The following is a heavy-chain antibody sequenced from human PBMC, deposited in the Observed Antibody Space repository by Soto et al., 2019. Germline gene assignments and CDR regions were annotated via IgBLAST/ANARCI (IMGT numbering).Heavy chain of an antibody. CDR2: IKSKTDGGTT. D-gene: IGHD3-3*01. J-gene: IGHJ6*02. Sequence: GGSLRLSCAASGFTFSNAWMSWVRQAPGKGLEWVGRIKSKTDGGTTDYAAPVKGRFTISRDDSKNTLYLQMNSLKTEDTAVYYCTTDQRYYDFWSGYHFYYYYYGMDVWGQGTTVTAP. CDR3: TTDQRYYDFWSGYHFYYYYYGMDV. CDR1: GFTFSNAW. V-gene: IGHV3-15*01.